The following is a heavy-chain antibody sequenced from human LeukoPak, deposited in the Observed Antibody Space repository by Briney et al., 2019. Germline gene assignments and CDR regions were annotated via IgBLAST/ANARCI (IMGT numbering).Heavy chain of an antibody. CDR3: ARQYWTSCF. D-gene: IGHD2-8*02. J-gene: IGHJ4*02. Sequence: SETLSLTCTVSGGSISSSSYYWGWIRQPPGKGLEWYGSIYYSGSTYYNPSLKSRVTISVDTSKTQFSLKLSSVTAADTAVYYCARQYWTSCFWGQGTLVTVSS. V-gene: IGHV4-39*01. CDR2: IYYSGST. CDR1: GGSISSSSYY.